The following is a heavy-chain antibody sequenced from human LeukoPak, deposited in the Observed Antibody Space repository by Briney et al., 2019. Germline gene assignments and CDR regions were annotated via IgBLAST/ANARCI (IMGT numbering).Heavy chain of an antibody. CDR3: ARGYYDILTGYYRASDY. Sequence: GESLKISCKGSGYSFTSYWISWVRQMPGKGLEWVGRIDPSDSYTNYSPSFQGHVTISADKSISTAYLQWSSLKASDTAMYYCARGYYDILTGYYRASDYWGQGTLVTVSS. J-gene: IGHJ4*02. CDR1: GYSFTSYW. D-gene: IGHD3-9*01. V-gene: IGHV5-10-1*01. CDR2: IDPSDSYT.